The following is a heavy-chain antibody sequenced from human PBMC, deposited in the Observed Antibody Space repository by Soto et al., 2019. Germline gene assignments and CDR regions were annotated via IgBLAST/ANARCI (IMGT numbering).Heavy chain of an antibody. J-gene: IGHJ4*02. CDR1: GGSFSGYY. CDR2: INHSGST. D-gene: IGHD3-16*02. CDR3: ARGKLSDYVWGSYRYHFDY. V-gene: IGHV4-34*01. Sequence: PSETLSLTCAVYGGSFSGYYWSWIRQPPWKELEWIGEINHSGSTNYNPSLKSRVTISVDTSKNQFSLKLSSVTAADTAVYYCARGKLSDYVWGSYRYHFDYWGQGTVVTVSS.